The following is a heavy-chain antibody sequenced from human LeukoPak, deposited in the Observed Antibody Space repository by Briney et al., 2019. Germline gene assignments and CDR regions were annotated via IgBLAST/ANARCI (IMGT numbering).Heavy chain of an antibody. CDR2: MNSDGSST. Sequence: GGSLRLSCEASGFTFSSDWMHWVRRAPGKGLVWVSRMNSDGSSTTYADSVKGRFIISRDNAKNTLYLQMNSLRDEDTAVYYCARVWGDYMDVWGKGTTVTVSS. D-gene: IGHD1-26*01. CDR1: GFTFSSDW. V-gene: IGHV3-74*01. CDR3: ARVWGDYMDV. J-gene: IGHJ6*03.